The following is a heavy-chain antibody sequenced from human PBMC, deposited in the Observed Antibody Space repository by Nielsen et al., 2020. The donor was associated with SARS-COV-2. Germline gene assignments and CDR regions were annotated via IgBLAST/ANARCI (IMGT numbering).Heavy chain of an antibody. D-gene: IGHD4-23*01. J-gene: IGHJ4*02. V-gene: IGHV3-30*18. Sequence: GESLKISCAASGFTFSSYGMHWVRQAPGKGLEWVAVISYDGSNKYYADSVKGRFTISRDNSKNTLYLQMNSLRTEDTAVYYCAKTQMFYGGNLYYFDYWGQGTLVTVSS. CDR2: ISYDGSNK. CDR3: AKTQMFYGGNLYYFDY. CDR1: GFTFSSYG.